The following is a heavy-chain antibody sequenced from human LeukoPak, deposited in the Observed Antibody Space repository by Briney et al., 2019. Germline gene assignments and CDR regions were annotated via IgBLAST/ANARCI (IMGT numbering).Heavy chain of an antibody. CDR3: ARDRRLISDILTGYYRTEYYYYMDV. Sequence: GGSLRLSCAASGFTFDDYGMSWVRQAPGKGLEWVSGINWNGGSTGYADSVKGRFTISRDNAKNSLYLQMNSLRAEDTALYYCARDRRLISDILTGYYRTEYYYYMDVWGKGTTVTISS. CDR2: INWNGGST. D-gene: IGHD3-9*01. CDR1: GFTFDDYG. V-gene: IGHV3-20*04. J-gene: IGHJ6*03.